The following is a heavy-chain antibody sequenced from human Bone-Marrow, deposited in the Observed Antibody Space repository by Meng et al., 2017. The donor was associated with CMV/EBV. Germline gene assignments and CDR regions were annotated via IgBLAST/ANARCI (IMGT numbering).Heavy chain of an antibody. V-gene: IGHV4-59*01. Sequence: SETLSLTCTVSGGSISSYYWSWIRQPPGKGLEWIGYIYYSGSTNYNPSLKSRVTISVDTSKNQFSLKLSSVTAADTAVYYCARLTQPYSSSEDYWGQGTLVTVSS. D-gene: IGHD6-13*01. CDR1: GGSISSYY. J-gene: IGHJ4*02. CDR3: ARLTQPYSSSEDY. CDR2: IYYSGST.